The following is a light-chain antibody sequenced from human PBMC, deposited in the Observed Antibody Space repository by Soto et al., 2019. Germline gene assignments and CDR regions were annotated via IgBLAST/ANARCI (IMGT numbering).Light chain of an antibody. V-gene: IGLV2-14*03. CDR1: SSDVGGYNH. CDR2: DVS. J-gene: IGLJ3*02. CDR3: SSYTATRTVV. Sequence: QYVLTQPASVSGSPGQSITIACTGTSSDVGGYNHVSWYQVHPGKAPRLVIYDVSIRPPAVSDRFSGSTSGNTASLTISGLQAEDEADYYCSSYTATRTVVFGGGTKLTVL.